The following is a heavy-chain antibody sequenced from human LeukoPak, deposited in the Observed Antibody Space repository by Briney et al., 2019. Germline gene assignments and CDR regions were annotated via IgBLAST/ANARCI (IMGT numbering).Heavy chain of an antibody. V-gene: IGHV3-23*01. J-gene: IGHJ4*02. CDR3: AKDSSGGRKKNTYYFDY. CDR1: GFTFSSYE. CDR2: ISGSGGST. D-gene: IGHD2-15*01. Sequence: GGSLRLSCAASGFTFSSYEMNWVRQAPGKGLEWVSAISGSGGSTYYAGSVKGRFTISRDNSENTLYLQMNSLRAEDTAVYYCAKDSSGGRKKNTYYFDYWGQGTLVTVSS.